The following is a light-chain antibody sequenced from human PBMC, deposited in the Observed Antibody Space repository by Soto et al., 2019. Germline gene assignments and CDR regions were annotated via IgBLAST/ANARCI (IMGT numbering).Light chain of an antibody. CDR1: QSVSSSY. Sequence: EVSVTQSPRTLTLSPVERATLSCRASQSVSSSYLAWYQQKPGQAPRLLIYGASSRATCIPDRFSGSGSGTDFTLTISRLEPEDCAVYYCPQYGSLPRTFGQGTKVHIK. J-gene: IGKJ1*01. CDR3: PQYGSLPRT. CDR2: GAS. V-gene: IGKV3-20*01.